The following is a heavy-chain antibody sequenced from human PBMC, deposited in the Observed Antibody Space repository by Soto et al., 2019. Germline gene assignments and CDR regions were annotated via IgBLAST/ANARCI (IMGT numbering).Heavy chain of an antibody. CDR3: ARGGGVGVAGSAAFDM. CDR1: GYPVTAYY. V-gene: IGHV1-2*02. D-gene: IGHD3-3*01. J-gene: IGHJ3*02. CDR2: INPATGAA. Sequence: QLHLVQSGAVVKKPGASVTVSCSASGYPVTAYYMHWVRQAPGRGLEWMGGINPATGAAKYTQTFQGRVTMTRDTSTSTVVMELRGLTSGDTDVFYCARGGGVGVAGSAAFDMWGQGTLVTVSS.